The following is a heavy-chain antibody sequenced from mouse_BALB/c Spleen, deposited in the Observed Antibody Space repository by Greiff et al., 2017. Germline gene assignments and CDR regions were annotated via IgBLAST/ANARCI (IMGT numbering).Heavy chain of an antibody. CDR1: GFNIKDYY. D-gene: IGHD1-1*01. J-gene: IGHJ2*01. V-gene: IGHV14-1*02. Sequence: EVQLQQSGAELVRPGALVKLSCKASGFNIKDYYMHWVKQRPEQGLEWIGWIDPENGITIYDPKFQGKASITADTSSNTAYLQLSSLTSEDTAVYYCAREGFYYGSSSYFDYWGQGTTLTVSS. CDR3: AREGFYYGSSSYFDY. CDR2: IDPENGIT.